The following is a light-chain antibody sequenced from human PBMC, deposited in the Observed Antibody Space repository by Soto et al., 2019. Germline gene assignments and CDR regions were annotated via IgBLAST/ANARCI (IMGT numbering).Light chain of an antibody. V-gene: IGKV3-20*01. CDR3: QQYGSSPYT. J-gene: IGKJ2*01. CDR1: QTVSNTY. CDR2: AAS. Sequence: EIVLTQSPGTLSLSPGEGATLSCRASQTVSNTYLAWYQQKPGQAPRLLIYAASSRATGVPDRFSGSGSGTDFTLTIRRLEPEDFAVYYCQQYGSSPYTFRQGTKLEIK.